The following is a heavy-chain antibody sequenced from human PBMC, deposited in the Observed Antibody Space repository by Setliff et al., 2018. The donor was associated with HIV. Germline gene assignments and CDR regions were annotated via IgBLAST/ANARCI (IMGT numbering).Heavy chain of an antibody. Sequence: PGGSLRLSCAASGFTVSSNYMSWVRQAPGKGLEWVSVIYSGGSTYYADSVKGRFTISRDNSKNTVYLQMSSLRVEDTAVYYCRAAVGGTSYFDFWGQGTLVTVSS. V-gene: IGHV3-53*01. CDR1: GFTVSSNY. CDR2: IYSGGST. CDR3: RAAVGGTSYFDF. J-gene: IGHJ4*02. D-gene: IGHD6-13*01.